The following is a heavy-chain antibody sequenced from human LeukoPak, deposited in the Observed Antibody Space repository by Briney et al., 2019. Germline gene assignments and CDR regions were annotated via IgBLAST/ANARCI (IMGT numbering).Heavy chain of an antibody. Sequence: SVTVSCKDSGGTFTIYAISWVRQAPGQGVEWMGGIIPIFGTANYAQKFQGRVTITADESTSTAYMELSSLRSDDTAVYYCASALPAYYYYYMDVWGKGTTVTISS. V-gene: IGHV1-69*13. CDR3: ASALPAYYYYYMDV. CDR1: GGTFTIYA. CDR2: IIPIFGTA. D-gene: IGHD1-26*01. J-gene: IGHJ6*03.